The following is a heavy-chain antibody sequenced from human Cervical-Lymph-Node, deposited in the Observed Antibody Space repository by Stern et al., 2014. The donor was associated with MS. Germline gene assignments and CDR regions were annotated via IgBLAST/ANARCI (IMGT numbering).Heavy chain of an antibody. CDR1: GYSFTIYY. V-gene: IGHV5-51*01. CDR3: ARHVQGFDY. CDR2: IYPYDSDT. J-gene: IGHJ4*02. Sequence: EVQLVESGAEVKKPGESLKISCKLSGYSFTIYYIAWVRRMPGKGLEWMGVIYPYDSDTTYSPSFQGQVTISADKSITPAYLQWSSLRASDTAMYYCARHVQGFDYWGQGTLVTVSS.